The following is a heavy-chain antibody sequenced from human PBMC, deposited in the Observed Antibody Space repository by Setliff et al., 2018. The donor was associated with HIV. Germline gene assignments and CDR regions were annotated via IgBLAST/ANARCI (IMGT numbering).Heavy chain of an antibody. CDR3: AALKGYSYGRGCFDP. CDR1: GFTFSTRA. D-gene: IGHD5-18*01. J-gene: IGHJ5*02. Sequence: SLRLSCAASGFTFSTRAMTWVRQAPGKGLEWVSSISGSGGGTHYADSVKGRFTVSRDNSQNTIYLQMNSLRAEDTALYYCAALKGYSYGRGCFDPWGQGTLVTVSS. V-gene: IGHV3-23*01. CDR2: ISGSGGGT.